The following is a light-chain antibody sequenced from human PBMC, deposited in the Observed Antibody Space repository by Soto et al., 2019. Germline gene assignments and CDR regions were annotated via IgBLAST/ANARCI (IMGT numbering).Light chain of an antibody. CDR3: QQADSFTIT. CDR2: DAS. CDR1: QAISRY. J-gene: IGKJ5*01. Sequence: DIQMTQYPSSVSASVGDRVSIRCRASQAISRYLAWYQQKPGKAPKFVIFDASSLQSGVPSRFSGSGSGTDFTLTISSLQPEDFATYYCQQADSFTITFGQGTRLEIK. V-gene: IGKV1-12*01.